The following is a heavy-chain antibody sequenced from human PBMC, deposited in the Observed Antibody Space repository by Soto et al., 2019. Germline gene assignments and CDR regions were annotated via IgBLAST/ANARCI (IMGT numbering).Heavy chain of an antibody. CDR1: GYSFTTYW. Sequence: EVQLVQSGGEVKKPGESLRISCKGSGYSFTTYWISWVRQMPGKGLELMGRIDPSDSYTNYSPSFQGHVTISADKSISTAYRQWSSLKAPDTAMYYCVRRAKYSSGGATIAYWGQGTLVTVSS. CDR3: VRRAKYSSGGATIAY. D-gene: IGHD6-19*01. CDR2: IDPSDSYT. V-gene: IGHV5-10-1*01. J-gene: IGHJ4*02.